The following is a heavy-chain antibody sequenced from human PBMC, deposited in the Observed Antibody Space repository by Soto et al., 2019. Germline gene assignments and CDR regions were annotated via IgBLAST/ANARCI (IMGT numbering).Heavy chain of an antibody. V-gene: IGHV1-69*13. CDR1: GCTFSSYA. CDR3: ARSGGYSGYVDY. D-gene: IGHD5-12*01. Sequence: GASVKVSCKASGCTFSSYAISGVRQASGQGLGWMGGIIPIFGTANYAQKCEGRVRSTGGESTSTAYMEQSSLRSEDTAVYYCARSGGYSGYVDYWGQGTLVTVSS. J-gene: IGHJ4*02. CDR2: IIPIFGTA.